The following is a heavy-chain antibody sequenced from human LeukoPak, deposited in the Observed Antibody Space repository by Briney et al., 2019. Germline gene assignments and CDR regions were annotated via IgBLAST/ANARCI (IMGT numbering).Heavy chain of an antibody. V-gene: IGHV4-59*08. CDR3: ATLGGSIDY. CDR2: MFSSGSA. CDR1: GGVITSFY. J-gene: IGHJ4*02. Sequence: SETLSLTCSVSGGVITSFYWSWIRQPPGKGLECVGSMFSSGSATYNPSLKSRVTIAVDRSQSLFSLKLTSVTAADTAIYYCATLGGSIDYWGRGTLVAVSS. D-gene: IGHD3-16*01.